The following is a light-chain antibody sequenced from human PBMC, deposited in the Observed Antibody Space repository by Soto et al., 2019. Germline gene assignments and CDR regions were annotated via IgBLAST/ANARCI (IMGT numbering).Light chain of an antibody. J-gene: IGLJ1*01. CDR2: EVN. CDR3: SSYPGGAYL. Sequence: LTQPRSAPGCSGQSVTISCTGTSSDVGQSNCISWYQQHPGKAPKLLTYEVNRRPSGVPDRFSGPKSGNTASMTVSGLQAEEDPDYYCSSYPGGAYLFGCATTFTVL. V-gene: IGLV2-8*01. CDR1: SSDVGQSNC.